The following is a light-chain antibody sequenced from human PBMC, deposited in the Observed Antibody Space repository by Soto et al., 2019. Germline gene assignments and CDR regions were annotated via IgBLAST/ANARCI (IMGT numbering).Light chain of an antibody. Sequence: VLTQPASVSGSPGQSITISCTGTSSDVGGYNYVSWYQQHPGKAPKLMIYDVTNRPSGVSNRFSGSKSGNTASLTISGLQAEDEADYYCSSYSSISTLYVFGTGTKVTVL. V-gene: IGLV2-14*03. CDR3: SSYSSISTLYV. CDR2: DVT. J-gene: IGLJ1*01. CDR1: SSDVGGYNY.